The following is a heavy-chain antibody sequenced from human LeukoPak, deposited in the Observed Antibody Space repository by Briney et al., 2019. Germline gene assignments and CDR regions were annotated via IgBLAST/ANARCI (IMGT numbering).Heavy chain of an antibody. D-gene: IGHD1-26*01. CDR1: GFSFSDYN. Sequence: QPGGSLRLSCAASGFSFSDYNMNWVRQAPGKGLEWVAYISSSSSTTHYAGSVTGRFSISRDNAKSSLYLQMNSLRVEDTAVYYCARDLYSGSYYDFDYWGQGTLVTVSS. V-gene: IGHV3-48*01. J-gene: IGHJ4*02. CDR3: ARDLYSGSYYDFDY. CDR2: ISSSSSTT.